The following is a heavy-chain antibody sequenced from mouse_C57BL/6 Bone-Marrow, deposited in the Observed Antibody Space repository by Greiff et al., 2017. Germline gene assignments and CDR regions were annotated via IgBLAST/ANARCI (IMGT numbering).Heavy chain of an antibody. CDR1: GYTFTDYY. J-gene: IGHJ3*01. Sequence: EVQLQQSGPELVKPGASVEISCKASGYTFTDYYMNWVKQSHGKSLEWIGDINPNNGGTSYNQKFKGKATLTVDKSSSTAYMELRSLTSEDSAVYYCAPYYYGSSYGAYWGQGTLVTVSA. CDR2: INPNNGGT. D-gene: IGHD1-1*01. V-gene: IGHV1-26*01. CDR3: APYYYGSSYGAY.